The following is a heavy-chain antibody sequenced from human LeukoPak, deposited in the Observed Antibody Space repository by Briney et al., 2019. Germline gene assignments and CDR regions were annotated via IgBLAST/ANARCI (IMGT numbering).Heavy chain of an antibody. CDR1: GFTFSSYA. V-gene: IGHV3-48*04. CDR3: ARRVEGATRGDAFDI. J-gene: IGHJ3*02. D-gene: IGHD1-26*01. CDR2: ISSSSSTI. Sequence: PGGSLRLSCAASGFTFSSYAMSWVRQAPGKGLEWVSYISSSSSTIYYADSVKGRLTISRDNAKNSLYLQMNSLRAEDTAVYYCARRVEGATRGDAFDIWGQGTMVTVSS.